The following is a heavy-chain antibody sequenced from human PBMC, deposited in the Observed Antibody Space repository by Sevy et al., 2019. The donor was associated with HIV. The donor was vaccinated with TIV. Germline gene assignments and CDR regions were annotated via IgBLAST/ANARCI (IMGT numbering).Heavy chain of an antibody. Sequence: GGSLRLSCAASGFTFSSYSMNWVRQAPGKGLEWVSYISSSSSTIYYADSVKGRFTISRDKAKNSLYLEMNSLRDEDTAVYYCARTPGIAVAGTFYYFDYWGQGTLVTVSS. CDR2: ISSSSSTI. CDR3: ARTPGIAVAGTFYYFDY. V-gene: IGHV3-48*02. J-gene: IGHJ4*02. D-gene: IGHD6-19*01. CDR1: GFTFSSYS.